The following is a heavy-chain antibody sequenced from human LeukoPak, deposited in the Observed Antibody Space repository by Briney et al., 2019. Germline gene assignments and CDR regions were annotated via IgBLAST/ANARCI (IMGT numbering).Heavy chain of an antibody. V-gene: IGHV4-34*01. CDR3: AGGGSSSSRYYYYYGMDV. CDR1: GGSFSGYY. Sequence: KPSETLSLTCAVYGGSFSGYYWSWIRQPPGKGLEWIGEINHSGSTNYNPSLKSRVTISVDTSKNQFSLKLSSVTAADTAVYYCAGGGSSSSRYYYYYGMDVWGQGTTVTVSS. J-gene: IGHJ6*02. CDR2: INHSGST. D-gene: IGHD2-15*01.